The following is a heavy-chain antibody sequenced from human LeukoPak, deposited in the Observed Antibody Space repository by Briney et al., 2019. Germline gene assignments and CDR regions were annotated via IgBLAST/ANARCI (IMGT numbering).Heavy chain of an antibody. V-gene: IGHV3-30*02. Sequence: PGGSLRLSCAASGFTFSSYVMHWVRQAPGKGLEWVAFIRYDGSNKYYADSLKGRFTISRDNSKNTLYLQMNSLRAEDTAVYYCAKDAYFMITFGGVIVPPPDYWGQGNLVTVSS. J-gene: IGHJ4*02. CDR3: AKDAYFMITFGGVIVPPPDY. CDR1: GFTFSSYV. D-gene: IGHD3-16*02. CDR2: IRYDGSNK.